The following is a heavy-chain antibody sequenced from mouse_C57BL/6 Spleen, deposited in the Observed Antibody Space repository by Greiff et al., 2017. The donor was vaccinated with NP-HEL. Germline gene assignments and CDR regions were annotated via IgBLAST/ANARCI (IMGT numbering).Heavy chain of an antibody. CDR2: IYPGSGNT. CDR1: GYTFTDYY. CDR3: ARSVTVVAMDY. V-gene: IGHV1-76*01. Sequence: QVQLKESGAELVRPGASVKLSCKASGYTFTDYYINWVKQRPGQGLEWIARIYPGSGNTYYNEKFKGKATLTAEKSSSTAYMQLSSLTSEDSAVYFCARSVTVVAMDYWGQGTSVTVSS. D-gene: IGHD1-1*01. J-gene: IGHJ4*01.